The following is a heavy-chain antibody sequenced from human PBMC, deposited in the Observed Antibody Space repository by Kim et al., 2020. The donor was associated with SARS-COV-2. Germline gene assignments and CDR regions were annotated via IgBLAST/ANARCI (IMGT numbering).Heavy chain of an antibody. Sequence: GGTHYAGSVRGRFTIYRDNSTIPLYLQMNNLRAEDTAVYYCTKGASLVDVWGQGTTVTVSS. CDR2: GGT. V-gene: IGHV3-23*01. J-gene: IGHJ6*02. CDR3: TKGASLVDV.